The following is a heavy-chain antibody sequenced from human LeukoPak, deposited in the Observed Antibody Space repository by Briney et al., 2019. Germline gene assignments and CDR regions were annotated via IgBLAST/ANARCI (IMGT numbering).Heavy chain of an antibody. D-gene: IGHD3-10*01. V-gene: IGHV4-59*01. Sequence: SETLSLTYTVSGGSISSSYWSWIRQPPGKGLECIGCIYFSGSTNYNPSLKSRVTISIDTSKNQFSLSLTSVTAADTAVYYCARGTGSPSTNLDSWGQGTLVTVSS. CDR2: IYFSGST. CDR1: GGSISSSY. CDR3: ARGTGSPSTNLDS. J-gene: IGHJ4*02.